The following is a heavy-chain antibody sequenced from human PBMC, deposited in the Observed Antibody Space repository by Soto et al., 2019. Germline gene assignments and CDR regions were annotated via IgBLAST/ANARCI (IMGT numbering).Heavy chain of an antibody. CDR2: ISSSGSTI. CDR1: GFTFSSYE. J-gene: IGHJ6*02. V-gene: IGHV3-48*03. D-gene: IGHD4-17*01. CDR3: ARDGYDYGDYSVTYGMDV. Sequence: EVQLVESGGGLVQPGGSLRLSCAASGFTFSSYEMNWVRQAPGKGLEWVSYISSSGSTIYYADSVKGRFTISRDNAKNSLYLQMNSLRAEDTAVYYCARDGYDYGDYSVTYGMDVWGQGTTVTVSS.